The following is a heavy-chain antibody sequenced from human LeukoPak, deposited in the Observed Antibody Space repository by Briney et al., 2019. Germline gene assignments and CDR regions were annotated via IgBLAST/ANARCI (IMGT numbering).Heavy chain of an antibody. CDR2: MNPNSGNT. V-gene: IGHV1-8*03. CDR3: ARGRGGMVANSPYYYYYMDV. J-gene: IGHJ6*03. D-gene: IGHD5-12*01. Sequence: ASVKVSCKASGYTFTGYHIHWVRQAPGQGLEWMGWMNPNSGNTGYAQKFQGRVTITRNTSISTAYMELSSLRSEDTAVYYCARGRGGMVANSPYYYYYMDVWGKGTTVTVSS. CDR1: GYTFTGYH.